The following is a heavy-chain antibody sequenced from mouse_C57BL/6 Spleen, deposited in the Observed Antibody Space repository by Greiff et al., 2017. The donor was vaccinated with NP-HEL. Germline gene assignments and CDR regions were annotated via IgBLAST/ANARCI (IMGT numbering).Heavy chain of an antibody. CDR1: GYTFTSYW. CDR3: ARYGYYYGSSYGFAY. D-gene: IGHD1-1*01. V-gene: IGHV1-69*01. J-gene: IGHJ3*01. CDR2: IDPSDSYT. Sequence: QVQLKQPGAELVMPGASVKLSCKASGYTFTSYWMHWVKQRPGQGLEWIGEIDPSDSYTNYNQKFKGKSTLTVDKSSSTAYMQLSSLTSEDSAVYYCARYGYYYGSSYGFAYWGQGTLVTVSA.